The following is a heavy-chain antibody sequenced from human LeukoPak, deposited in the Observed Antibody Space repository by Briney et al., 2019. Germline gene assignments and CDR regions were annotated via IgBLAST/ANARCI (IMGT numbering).Heavy chain of an antibody. V-gene: IGHV3-11*04. CDR3: ARDYYGY. Sequence: GGSLRLSCAASGFTFSDYYMSWIRQAPGKGLEWVPYISTGVSSKFYAESVKGRFTISRDNAKNALYLQMNSLRVEDTAVYYCARDYYGYWGQGTLVTVSS. CDR1: GFTFSDYY. CDR2: ISTGVSSK. D-gene: IGHD1-26*01. J-gene: IGHJ4*02.